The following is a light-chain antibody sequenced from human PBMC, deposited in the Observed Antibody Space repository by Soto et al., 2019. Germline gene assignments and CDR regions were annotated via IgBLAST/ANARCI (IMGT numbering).Light chain of an antibody. V-gene: IGKV3-20*01. J-gene: IGKJ2*01. Sequence: EIVLTQSPGTLSLSPGERATLSCRASQSVSSSYLAWYQQKPGQAPRLVIYGASSRATGIPDRFSGSGSGTEFTLTISSLQPDDSATYYCQQYNSLYTFGQGTKVDIK. CDR3: QQYNSLYT. CDR2: GAS. CDR1: QSVSSSY.